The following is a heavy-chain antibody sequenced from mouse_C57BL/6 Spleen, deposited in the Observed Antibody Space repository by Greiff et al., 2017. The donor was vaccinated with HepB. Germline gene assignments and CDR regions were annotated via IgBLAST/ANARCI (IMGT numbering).Heavy chain of an antibody. J-gene: IGHJ2*01. D-gene: IGHD1-1*01. CDR1: GYTFTDYY. CDR3: ARRGGYYGYFDY. Sequence: VQLQQSGAELVRPGASVKLSCKASGYTFTDYYINWVKQRPGQGLEWIARIYPGSGNTYYNEKFKGKATLTAEKSSSTAYMQLSSLTSEDSAVYFCARRGGYYGYFDYWGQGTTLTVSS. CDR2: IYPGSGNT. V-gene: IGHV1-76*01.